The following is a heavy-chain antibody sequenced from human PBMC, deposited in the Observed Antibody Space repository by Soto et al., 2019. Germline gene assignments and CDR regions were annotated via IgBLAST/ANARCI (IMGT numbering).Heavy chain of an antibody. V-gene: IGHV3-33*01. CDR1: GFTFSSYG. CDR3: ASDTSTDTAMLTGGAFDI. Sequence: PGGSLRLSCAASGFTFSSYGMHWVRQAPGKGLEWVAVIWYDGSNKYYADSVKGRFTISRDNSKNTLYLQMNSLRAEDTAVDYCASDTSTDTAMLTGGAFDIWGQGTMLTVSS. D-gene: IGHD5-18*01. J-gene: IGHJ3*02. CDR2: IWYDGSNK.